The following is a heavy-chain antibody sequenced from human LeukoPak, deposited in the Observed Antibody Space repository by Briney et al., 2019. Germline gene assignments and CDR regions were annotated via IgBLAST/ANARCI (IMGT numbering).Heavy chain of an antibody. CDR2: FYYTGHT. Sequence: SETLSLTCTVSGGTFNDGGHYWSWIRQHPGTGLEWIGYFYYTGHTFYNPSLESRLTISADTSKSQFFLDLRSVTAADTAVYFCARAHGPMDVWGKGTTDTVSS. CDR1: GGTFNDGGHY. CDR3: ARAHGPMDV. V-gene: IGHV4-31*03. J-gene: IGHJ6*04.